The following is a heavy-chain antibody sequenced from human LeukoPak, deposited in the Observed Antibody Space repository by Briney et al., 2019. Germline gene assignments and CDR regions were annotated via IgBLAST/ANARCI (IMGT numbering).Heavy chain of an antibody. J-gene: IGHJ5*02. CDR1: GGSFSGYY. CDR3: ARNAGTTRYYYGSGSSNWFDP. V-gene: IGHV4-34*01. CDR2: INHSGST. D-gene: IGHD3-10*01. Sequence: SETLSLTCAVYGGSFSGYYWSWIRQPPGKGLEWIGQINHSGSTNYNPSLKSRVTISVDTSKNQFSLKLSSVTAADTAVYYCARNAGTTRYYYGSGSSNWFDPWGQGTLVTVSS.